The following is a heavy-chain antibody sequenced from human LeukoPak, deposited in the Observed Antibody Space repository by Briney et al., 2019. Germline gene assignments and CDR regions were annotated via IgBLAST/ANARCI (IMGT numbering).Heavy chain of an antibody. Sequence: PGGSLRLSCAASGFTFSSYEMNWVRQAPGKGLEWVSSISTSSSYIYYADSVKGRFTISRDNAENSLYLQMHSLRVEDTALYYCARDDNWNDKPFDFWGQGTLVTVSS. CDR3: ARDDNWNDKPFDF. D-gene: IGHD1-20*01. J-gene: IGHJ4*02. CDR1: GFTFSSYE. CDR2: ISTSSSYI. V-gene: IGHV3-21*01.